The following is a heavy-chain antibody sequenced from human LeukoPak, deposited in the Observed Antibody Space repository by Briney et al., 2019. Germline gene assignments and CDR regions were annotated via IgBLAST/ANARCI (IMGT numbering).Heavy chain of an antibody. D-gene: IGHD2-21*01. CDR1: GYTFTDYY. Sequence: ASVKVSCKTSGYTFTDYYLHWVRQAPGQGLEWMGWINPNSGGTSSAQKFQGRVTMTRDTSISTVCMEVSWLTSDDTAIYYCARADRLHGGPYLIGPWGQGTLVNVSS. V-gene: IGHV1-2*02. CDR3: ARADRLHGGPYLIGP. J-gene: IGHJ5*02. CDR2: INPNSGGT.